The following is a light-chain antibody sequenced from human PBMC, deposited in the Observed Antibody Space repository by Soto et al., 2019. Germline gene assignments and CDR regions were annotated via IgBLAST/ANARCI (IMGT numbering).Light chain of an antibody. Sequence: SYELTQPLSVSVPLGQTASITCGGNNIGTRNVHWYQQKPGQAPVLVVYRDSNRPSGIPERFSGSNSGNTATLTSSRAQAGDEADYYCHVWDSSTAVFGGGTKVTVL. J-gene: IGLJ3*02. CDR3: HVWDSSTAV. V-gene: IGLV3-9*01. CDR1: NIGTRN. CDR2: RDS.